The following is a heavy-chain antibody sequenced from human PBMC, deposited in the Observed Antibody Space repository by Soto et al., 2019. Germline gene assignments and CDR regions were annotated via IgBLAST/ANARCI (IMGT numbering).Heavy chain of an antibody. Sequence: EVQLVQSGGGLVQPGGSMRLSCVGSEFTLRSFSMNWVRQSAGKGLEWVSCITDSDIYYADSVKGRFTISRDNAKNSFSLQMDSLTAEHTAVYFCVRGTSQYDLLPGFGLAVWGQGATVTVSS. CDR2: ITDSDI. V-gene: IGHV3-21*06. CDR3: VRGTSQYDLLPGFGLAV. D-gene: IGHD3-9*01. J-gene: IGHJ6*02. CDR1: EFTLRSFS.